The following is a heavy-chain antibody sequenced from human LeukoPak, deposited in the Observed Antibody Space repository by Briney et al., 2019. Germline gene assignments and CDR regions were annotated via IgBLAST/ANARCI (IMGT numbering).Heavy chain of an antibody. D-gene: IGHD3-22*01. V-gene: IGHV5-51*01. J-gene: IGHJ6*02. CDR3: ARRWPDDSSGYFDYGMDV. Sequence: GESLKISCKGSGYSFTSYWIGWVRQMPGKGLEWMGIIYPGDSDTGYSPSFQGQVTISADKSISTAYLQWSSLKASDTAMYYCARRWPDDSSGYFDYGMDVWGQGTTVTVSS. CDR1: GYSFTSYW. CDR2: IYPGDSDT.